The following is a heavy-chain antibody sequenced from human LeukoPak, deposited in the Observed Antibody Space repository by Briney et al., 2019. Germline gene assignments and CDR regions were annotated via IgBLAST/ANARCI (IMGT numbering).Heavy chain of an antibody. CDR2: IYYSGST. V-gene: IGHV4-59*01. CDR3: ARTYTYDFWSGYYRDDAFDI. CDR1: GGSIGSYY. Sequence: SETLSLTCTVSGGSIGSYYWSWIRQPPGKGLEWIGYIYYSGSTNYNPSLKSRVTISVDTSKNQFSLKLSSVTAADTAVYYCARTYTYDFWSGYYRDDAFDIWGQGTMVTVSS. J-gene: IGHJ3*02. D-gene: IGHD3-3*01.